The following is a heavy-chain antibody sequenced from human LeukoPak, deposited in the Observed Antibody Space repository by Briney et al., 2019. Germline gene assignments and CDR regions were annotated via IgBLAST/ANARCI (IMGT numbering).Heavy chain of an antibody. CDR3: ARVSVEMATIKGLYYYYMDV. CDR2: INPNSGGT. CDR1: GYTFTGYY. D-gene: IGHD5-24*01. V-gene: IGHV1-2*02. J-gene: IGHJ6*03. Sequence: ASVKVSCKASGYTFTGYYMHWVRQAPGQGLEWMGWINPNSGGTNYAQKFQGRVTMTRDTSISTAYMELSRLRSDDTAVYYCARVSVEMATIKGLYYYYMDVWGKGTTVTVSS.